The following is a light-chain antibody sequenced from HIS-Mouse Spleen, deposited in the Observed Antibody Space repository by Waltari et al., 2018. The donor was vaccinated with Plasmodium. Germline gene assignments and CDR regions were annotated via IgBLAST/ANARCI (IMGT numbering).Light chain of an antibody. CDR2: AAS. CDR1: QGISNY. J-gene: IGKJ5*01. Sequence: DIQMTQSPSSLSASVGDRVTSTCRASQGISNYLAWFQQKPSKAPKSLIYAASSLQSGVTSKFSVSRSGTDFTLTINRLQPEDFATCYSHQKKSYPITFGRRTRREI. CDR3: HQKKSYPIT. V-gene: IGKV1-16*02.